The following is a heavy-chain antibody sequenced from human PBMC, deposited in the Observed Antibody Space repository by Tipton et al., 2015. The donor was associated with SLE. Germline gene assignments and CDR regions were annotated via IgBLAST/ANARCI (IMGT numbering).Heavy chain of an antibody. CDR1: GFTVSSSY. V-gene: IGHV4-34*01. Sequence: LRLSCAASGFTVSSSYMSWVRQAPGKGLEWIGDINHSGSTNYNPSLKSRVTISVDTSKNQFSLKLSSVTAADTAVYYCARNPTSYCSGGSCYSPWFDPWGQGTLVTVSS. CDR2: INHSGST. D-gene: IGHD2-15*01. CDR3: ARNPTSYCSGGSCYSPWFDP. J-gene: IGHJ5*02.